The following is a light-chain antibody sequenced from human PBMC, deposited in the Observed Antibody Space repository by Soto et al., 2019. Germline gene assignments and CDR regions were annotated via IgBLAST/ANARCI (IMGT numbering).Light chain of an antibody. V-gene: IGLV2-14*01. J-gene: IGLJ3*02. CDR2: EVS. CDR1: SSDVGGYNH. Sequence: QSALTQPASVSGSPGQSITISCTGTSSDVGGYNHVSWYQHHPGKAPQLIIYEVSNRPSGVSNRFSGSKSGNTASLTISGLQAEDEADYYCSSYTSSIAWVFGGGTKLTFL. CDR3: SSYTSSIAWV.